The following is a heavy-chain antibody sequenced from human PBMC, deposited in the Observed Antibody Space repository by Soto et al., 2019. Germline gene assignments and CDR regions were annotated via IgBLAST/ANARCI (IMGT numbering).Heavy chain of an antibody. CDR2: ISASGSTI. V-gene: IGHV3-11*01. CDR3: ARGQDTSGWYDFDY. J-gene: IGHJ4*02. CDR1: GFTFIDYY. D-gene: IGHD6-19*01. Sequence: PGGSLRLSCVASGFTFIDYYMSWIRQPPGKGLEWLSYISASGSTIYYPDSVKGRFTISRDNAKNSLYLQMNSLRAEDTAVYYCARGQDTSGWYDFDYWGQGTLVTVSS.